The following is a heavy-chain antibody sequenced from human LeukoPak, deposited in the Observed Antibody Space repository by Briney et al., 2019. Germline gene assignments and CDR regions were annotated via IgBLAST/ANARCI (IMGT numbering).Heavy chain of an antibody. V-gene: IGHV3-23*01. Sequence: GSLRLSCAGSGFTFSNYVMSWVRQAPGKGLEWVSIISGSGDSTYYADSVKGRFTISRDNAKNSLYLQMNSLRAEDTAVYYCARANDLIDYWGQGTLVTVSS. CDR1: GFTFSNYV. CDR3: ARANDLIDY. CDR2: ISGSGDST. J-gene: IGHJ4*02.